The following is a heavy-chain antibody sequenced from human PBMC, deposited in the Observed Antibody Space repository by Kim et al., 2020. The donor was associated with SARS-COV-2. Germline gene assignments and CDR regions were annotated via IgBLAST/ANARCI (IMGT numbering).Heavy chain of an antibody. CDR1: GFTFNNYW. V-gene: IGHV3-7*01. CDR2: INKDGSEK. D-gene: IGHD3-22*01. J-gene: IGHJ4*02. Sequence: GGSLRLSCAASGFTFNNYWMSWVRQAPGKGLEWVANINKDGSEKYYVDSVKGRFTISRDNAQDSVYLHMNSLRAEDTAVYYCARGGKFYYDSSGYPDDYWGQGTLVTVSS. CDR3: ARGGKFYYDSSGYPDDY.